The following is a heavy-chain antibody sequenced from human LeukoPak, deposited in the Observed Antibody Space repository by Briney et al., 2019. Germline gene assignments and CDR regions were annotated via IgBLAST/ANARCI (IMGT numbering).Heavy chain of an antibody. Sequence: SETLSLTCTVSGGSISSYYWSWIRQPAGKGLEWIGRIYTSGSTNYNPSLKSRVTISVDTSKNQFSLKLSSVTAAGTAVYYCARESTYDSSGYYSPPHAFDIWGQGTMVTVSS. D-gene: IGHD3-22*01. J-gene: IGHJ3*02. V-gene: IGHV4-4*07. CDR2: IYTSGST. CDR1: GGSISSYY. CDR3: ARESTYDSSGYYSPPHAFDI.